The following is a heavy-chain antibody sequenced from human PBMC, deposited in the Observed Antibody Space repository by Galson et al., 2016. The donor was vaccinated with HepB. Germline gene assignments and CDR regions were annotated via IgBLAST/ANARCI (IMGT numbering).Heavy chain of an antibody. D-gene: IGHD4-17*01. CDR1: GGSFSGFI. J-gene: IGHJ4*02. V-gene: IGHV4-34*01. CDR3: ARDMTTATIR. Sequence: ETLSLTCVVSGGSFSGFIWTWIRQPPGKGLEWIGEISHSGSTNYNPSLKSRVAISVDTSKNQFSLKMTSVTAADTAVYYCARDMTTATIRWGQGTLVTVSS. CDR2: ISHSGST.